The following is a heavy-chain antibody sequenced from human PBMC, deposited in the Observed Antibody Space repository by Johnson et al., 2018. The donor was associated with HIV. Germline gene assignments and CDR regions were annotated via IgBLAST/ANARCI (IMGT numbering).Heavy chain of an antibody. Sequence: VQLVESGGGLVQPGGSLRLSCAASGFTFSNFAMHWVRQAPGKGLEYVSAISSNGIGTYYANSVDGRFTTSRDNDKNTLYLEMGSLRVEDMAVYYCARSRGPMRKDAFDIWGQGTKVTVSS. CDR2: ISSNGIGT. V-gene: IGHV3-64*01. J-gene: IGHJ3*02. CDR1: GFTFSNFA. CDR3: ARSRGPMRKDAFDI. D-gene: IGHD3-10*01.